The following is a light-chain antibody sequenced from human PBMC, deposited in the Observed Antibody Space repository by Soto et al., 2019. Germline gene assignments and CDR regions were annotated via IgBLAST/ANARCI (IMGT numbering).Light chain of an antibody. CDR1: QRLSSN. Sequence: DKLMSDSPATLSVSQWEIVTLSCRASQRLSSNLAWYQQRPGQAPRLLIYGASIRATDIPARFIGSGSGTEFTLTISSLQSEDFAVHYCQQYINWPRTFGQGTKVDNK. J-gene: IGKJ1*01. CDR3: QQYINWPRT. CDR2: GAS. V-gene: IGKV3-15*01.